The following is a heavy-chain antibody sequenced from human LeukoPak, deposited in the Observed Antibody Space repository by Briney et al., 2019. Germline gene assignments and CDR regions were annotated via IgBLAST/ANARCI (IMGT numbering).Heavy chain of an antibody. Sequence: PGGSLRLSCTASGFTCSSYDMHWVRQDNGKGLEWVSAISTAGDPYYLGSVKGRFTISRENAKNSFYLQMDSLRAGDTAVYYCAGQARPGSAEGAFDIWGQGTMVTVSS. V-gene: IGHV3-13*05. CDR2: ISTAGDP. CDR3: AGQARPGSAEGAFDI. CDR1: GFTCSSYD. D-gene: IGHD2-2*01. J-gene: IGHJ3*02.